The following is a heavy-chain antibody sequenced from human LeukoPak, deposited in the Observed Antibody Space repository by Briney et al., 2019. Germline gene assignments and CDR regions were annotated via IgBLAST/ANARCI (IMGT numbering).Heavy chain of an antibody. J-gene: IGHJ4*02. CDR2: ISSSGSTI. D-gene: IGHD2-15*01. Sequence: PGGSLRLSCAASGFTFSSYEMNLVRQARGKGLEWVSYISSSGSTIYYADSVKCRFTISRDNAKNSLYLQMNSLRAEDTAVYYCARDRCSGGSCGLDYWGQGTLVTVSS. V-gene: IGHV3-48*03. CDR3: ARDRCSGGSCGLDY. CDR1: GFTFSSYE.